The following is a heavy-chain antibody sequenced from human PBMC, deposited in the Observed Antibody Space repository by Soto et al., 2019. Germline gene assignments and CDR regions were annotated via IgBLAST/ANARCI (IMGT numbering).Heavy chain of an antibody. Sequence: SQTLSLTCAISGDSVSSNSAAWNWIRQSPSRGLEWLGRTYYRSKWYNDYAVSVKNRITIHPDTSKNQFSLQLNSVTPEDTAVYYCARNEVYESSKLDTAMVTPFDYWGQGTLVTVSS. CDR1: GDSVSSNSAA. J-gene: IGHJ4*02. CDR2: TYYRSKWYN. CDR3: ARNEVYESSKLDTAMVTPFDY. D-gene: IGHD5-18*01. V-gene: IGHV6-1*01.